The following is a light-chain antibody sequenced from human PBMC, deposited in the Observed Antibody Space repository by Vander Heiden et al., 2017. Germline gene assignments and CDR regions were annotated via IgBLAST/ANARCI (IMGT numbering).Light chain of an antibody. CDR1: SGGLASTY. J-gene: IGLJ2*01. CDR2: DFD. CDR3: QAYDNTGDVV. V-gene: IGLV6-57*01. Sequence: NFMLTQPHSVSASPGKTVTLSCTRTSGGLASTYVPWHPLRPGRSPNNLIFDFDQRHSGVPDRFSCSIDSSSNSASLTISGLKKEDEADYFCQAYDNTGDVVFGGGTKLTVL.